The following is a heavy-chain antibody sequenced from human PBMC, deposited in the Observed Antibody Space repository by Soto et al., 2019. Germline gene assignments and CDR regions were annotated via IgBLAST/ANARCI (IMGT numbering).Heavy chain of an antibody. V-gene: IGHV4-38-2*01. CDR3: ARTHSGSYYSVFNY. CDR1: NFSISSGYS. D-gene: IGHD1-26*01. Sequence: PSETLSLPFGVSNFSISSGYSGGWIRQSPGKGLEWIASIYRSGTTSYNPSLKSRVTISVDPSKNQFSLMLTAVTAADTAVYYCARTHSGSYYSVFNYWGRGSLVTVSS. CDR2: IYRSGTT. J-gene: IGHJ4*02.